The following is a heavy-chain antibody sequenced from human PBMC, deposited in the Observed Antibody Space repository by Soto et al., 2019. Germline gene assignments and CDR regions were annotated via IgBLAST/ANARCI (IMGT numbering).Heavy chain of an antibody. CDR3: ARTLYGDNVDY. J-gene: IGHJ4*02. CDR2: MNGDNGNT. Sequence: ASVKVSCKASGNTVPNYAIHWVRQAPGQRLEWMGWMNGDNGNTYYSEQFQGRVTMTRNTSISTAYMELSSLRSEDTAVYYCARTLYGDNVDYWGQGTLVTVSS. CDR1: GNTVPNYA. D-gene: IGHD4-17*01. V-gene: IGHV1-3*01.